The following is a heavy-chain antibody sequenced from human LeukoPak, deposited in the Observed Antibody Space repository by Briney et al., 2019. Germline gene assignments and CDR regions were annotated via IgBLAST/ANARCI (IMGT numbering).Heavy chain of an antibody. J-gene: IGHJ4*02. D-gene: IGHD3-3*01. Sequence: SETLSLTCTVSGGSISSGDHYWSWIRQPPGKGLEWIGYIYYSGSTYSNPSLNSRVTMSVDKSKNQFYLKLSSVTAADTAVYYCARDHYTANWYFDYWGQGTLVTVSS. CDR2: IYYSGST. V-gene: IGHV4-30-4*01. CDR3: ARDHYTANWYFDY. CDR1: GGSISSGDHY.